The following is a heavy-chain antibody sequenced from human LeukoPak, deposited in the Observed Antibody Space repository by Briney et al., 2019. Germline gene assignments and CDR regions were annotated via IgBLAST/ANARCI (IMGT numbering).Heavy chain of an antibody. J-gene: IGHJ4*02. Sequence: PGGSLRLSCAASGFTFDDYAMHWVRQAPGKGLEWVSGISWNSGSIGYADSVKGRFTISRDNAKNSLYLQMNSLRAEDMALYYCAKGYCSSTSCYEFDYWGQGTLVTVFS. D-gene: IGHD2-2*01. CDR1: GFTFDDYA. V-gene: IGHV3-9*03. CDR2: ISWNSGSI. CDR3: AKGYCSSTSCYEFDY.